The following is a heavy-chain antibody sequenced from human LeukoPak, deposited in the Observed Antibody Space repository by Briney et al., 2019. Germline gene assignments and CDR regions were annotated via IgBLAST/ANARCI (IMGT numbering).Heavy chain of an antibody. CDR1: GGSFSAYY. CDR2: INHSGSN. D-gene: IGHD6-13*01. V-gene: IGHV4-34*01. J-gene: IGHJ4*02. CDR3: ARVGYSSSCFDC. Sequence: PSETLSLTCAVYGGSFSAYYWSWVRQPPGKGLEWIGEINHSGSNNYNPSLKSRVTMSVDTSKNQFFLKLSSVTAADTAVYYCARVGYSSSCFDCWGQGTLVTVSS.